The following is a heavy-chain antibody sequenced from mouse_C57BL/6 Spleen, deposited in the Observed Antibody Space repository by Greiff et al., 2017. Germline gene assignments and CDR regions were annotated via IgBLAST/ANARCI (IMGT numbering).Heavy chain of an antibody. CDR3: ARYRVDYDGYQGYFDY. J-gene: IGHJ2*01. CDR1: GYTFTSYW. D-gene: IGHD2-3*01. CDR2: IHPNSGST. V-gene: IGHV1-64*01. Sequence: QVQLKQPGAELVKPGASVKLSCKASGYTFTSYWMHWVKQRPGQGLEWIGMIHPNSGSTNYNEKFKSKATLTVDKSSSTAYMQLSSLTSEDSAVYYCARYRVDYDGYQGYFDYWGQGTTLTVSS.